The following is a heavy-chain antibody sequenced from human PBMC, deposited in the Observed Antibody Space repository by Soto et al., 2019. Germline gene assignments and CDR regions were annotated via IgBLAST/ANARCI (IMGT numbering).Heavy chain of an antibody. Sequence: PGGSLRLSSAASGFTFSTYAMAWVRQAPGKGLEWVASISSNSSNTFYADSVKGRFTISRDNSKNTLYLQMNSLRAEDTAVYYCAKDLPSYGAPHYWGQGTLVTVSS. CDR2: ISSNSSNT. D-gene: IGHD4-17*01. CDR3: AKDLPSYGAPHY. V-gene: IGHV3-23*01. CDR1: GFTFSTYA. J-gene: IGHJ4*02.